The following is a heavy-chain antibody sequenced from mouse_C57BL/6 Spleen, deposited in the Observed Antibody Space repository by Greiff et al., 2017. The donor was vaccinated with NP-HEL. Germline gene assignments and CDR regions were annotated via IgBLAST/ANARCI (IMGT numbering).Heavy chain of an antibody. V-gene: IGHV1-78*01. Sequence: QVQLQQSDAELVKPGASVKISCKASGYTFTDYTIHWMKQRPEQGLEWIGYIYPRDGSTKYNEKFKGKATLTADKSSSTAYMQLNSLTSEDSAVYFCAKVDWDDYYAMDYWGQGTSVTVSS. J-gene: IGHJ4*01. CDR3: AKVDWDDYYAMDY. CDR2: IYPRDGST. CDR1: GYTFTDYT. D-gene: IGHD4-1*01.